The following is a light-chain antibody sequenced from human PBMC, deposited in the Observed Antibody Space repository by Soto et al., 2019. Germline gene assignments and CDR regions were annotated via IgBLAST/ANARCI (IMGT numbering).Light chain of an antibody. CDR3: QQYDNLLFT. CDR2: GTS. Sequence: ETVLTQSPGTLSLSPGEGATLSCRASQSVDSRYLAWYQQRPGQAPRLLISGTSTRASGIPDRFSGSGSGTDFTLTISRLEPEDFAVYYCQQYDNLLFTFGPGTKVDVK. CDR1: QSVDSRY. V-gene: IGKV3-20*01. J-gene: IGKJ3*01.